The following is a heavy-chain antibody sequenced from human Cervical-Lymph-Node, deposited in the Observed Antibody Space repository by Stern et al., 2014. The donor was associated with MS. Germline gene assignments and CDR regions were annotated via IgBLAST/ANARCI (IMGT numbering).Heavy chain of an antibody. CDR1: GASISSGTSY. J-gene: IGHJ4*02. D-gene: IGHD1-26*01. CDR2: LHASGAT. Sequence: QLQLQESGPGLVKPSQTLSLTCPVSGASISSGTSYWSWIRQPAGGGLEWIGRLHASGATYYTPSLKSPGTIPGHTPKTPFSLNLNSVTAADTAVYYCARGHWELLGNNYFDSWGQGTLVTVSS. CDR3: ARGHWELLGNNYFDS. V-gene: IGHV4-61*02.